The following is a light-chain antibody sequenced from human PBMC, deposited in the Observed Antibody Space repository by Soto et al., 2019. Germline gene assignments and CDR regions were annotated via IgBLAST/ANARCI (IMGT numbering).Light chain of an antibody. CDR2: GNS. Sequence: QSVLTQPLSVSGAPGQRVTISCTGSSXNIGAGYDVHWYQQLPGTAPKLLIYGNSNRPSGVPDRFSGSKSGTSASLAITGLQAEDEADYYCQSYESSLSGYVFGTGTKVNLL. CDR1: SXNIGAGYD. J-gene: IGLJ1*01. CDR3: QSYESSLSGYV. V-gene: IGLV1-40*01.